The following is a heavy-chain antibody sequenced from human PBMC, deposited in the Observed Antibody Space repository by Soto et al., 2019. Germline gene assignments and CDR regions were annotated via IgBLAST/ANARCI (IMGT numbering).Heavy chain of an antibody. J-gene: IGHJ4*02. CDR3: ARERWYYDFWSGYYTFDY. CDR2: ISSSSSYI. V-gene: IGHV3-21*01. Sequence: GGSLRPSCAASGFTFSSYSMNWVRQAPGKGLEWVSSISSSSSYIYYADSVKGRFTISRDNAKNSLYLQMNSLRAEDTAVYYCARERWYYDFWSGYYTFDYWGQGTLVTVSS. CDR1: GFTFSSYS. D-gene: IGHD3-3*01.